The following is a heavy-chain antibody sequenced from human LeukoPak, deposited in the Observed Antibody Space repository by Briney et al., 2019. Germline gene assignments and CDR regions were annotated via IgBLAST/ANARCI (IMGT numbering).Heavy chain of an antibody. D-gene: IGHD3-22*01. CDR2: ISSSSSTI. CDR3: ARDANYYDSSGLDAFDI. Sequence: GGSLRLSCAASGFTFSSYSMNWVRQAPGKGPEWVSYISSSSSTIYYADSVKGRFTISRDNAKNSLYLQMNSLRAEDTAVYYCARDANYYDSSGLDAFDIWGQGTMVTVSS. J-gene: IGHJ3*02. CDR1: GFTFSSYS. V-gene: IGHV3-48*01.